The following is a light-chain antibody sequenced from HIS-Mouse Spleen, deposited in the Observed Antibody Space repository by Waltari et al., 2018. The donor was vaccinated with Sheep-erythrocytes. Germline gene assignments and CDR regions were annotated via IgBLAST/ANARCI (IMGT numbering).Light chain of an antibody. V-gene: IGLV2-11*01. CDR3: CSYAGSYNHV. CDR1: SSDVGGYNY. J-gene: IGLJ1*01. Sequence: QSALTQPRSVSGSPGQSVTIPCTGTSSDVGGYNYVPWYQQHPGKAPKLMIYDVSKARSGVRDRFSGSKSGNTASLTISGLQAEDEADYYCCSYAGSYNHVFATGTKVTVL. CDR2: DVS.